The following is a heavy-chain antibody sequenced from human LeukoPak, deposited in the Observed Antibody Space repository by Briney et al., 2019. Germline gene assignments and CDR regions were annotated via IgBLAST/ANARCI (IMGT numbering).Heavy chain of an antibody. CDR1: GGSISSYY. Sequence: SETLSLTCTVSGGSISSYYWSWIRQPPGKGLEWIGYIYYSGTTNYNPSLKSRVTISVDTSKNQFSLKLSSVTAADTAVYYCARGVYIAAAQYGYWGQGTLVTVSP. CDR2: IYYSGTT. V-gene: IGHV4-59*01. CDR3: ARGVYIAAAQYGY. J-gene: IGHJ4*02. D-gene: IGHD6-13*01.